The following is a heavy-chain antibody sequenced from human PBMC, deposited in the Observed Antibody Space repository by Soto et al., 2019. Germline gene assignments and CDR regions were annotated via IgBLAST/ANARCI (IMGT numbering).Heavy chain of an antibody. D-gene: IGHD1-26*01. Sequence: SLRLSCAASGFTFSSYAMSWVRQAPGKGLEWVSXITGSXXGXYXAXSXXXXFTISRDNSKNTLYLQVNRLRAEDTAVYYCAKDFPNSGNYQDFDYWGQGTLVTVSS. J-gene: IGHJ4*02. CDR2: ITGSXXGX. CDR3: AKDFPNSGNYQDFDY. CDR1: GFTFSSYA. V-gene: IGHV3-23*01.